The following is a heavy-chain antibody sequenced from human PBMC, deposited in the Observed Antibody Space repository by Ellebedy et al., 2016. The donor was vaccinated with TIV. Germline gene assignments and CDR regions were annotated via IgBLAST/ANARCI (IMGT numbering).Heavy chain of an antibody. J-gene: IGHJ4*02. CDR1: GFNVRSSY. CDR3: AGGISVAGTSLGF. Sequence: GGSLRLSCAASGFNVRSSYMSWVRQAPGKGLEWVSTIYSSGSTYYAGSVKGRFTISRDNSKNTLYLQMNSLRAEDTAVYYCAGGISVAGTSLGFWGQGTLVTVSS. CDR2: IYSSGST. V-gene: IGHV3-53*01. D-gene: IGHD6-19*01.